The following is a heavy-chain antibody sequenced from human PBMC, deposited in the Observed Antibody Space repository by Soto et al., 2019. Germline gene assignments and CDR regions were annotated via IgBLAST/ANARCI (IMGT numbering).Heavy chain of an antibody. D-gene: IGHD2-15*01. J-gene: IGHJ6*02. CDR3: AKRLVRDIVVVVAATGPSFDYYYGMDV. Sequence: QVQLVESGGGVVQPGRSLRLSCAASGFTFSSYGMHWVRQAPGKGLEWVAVISYDGSNKYYADSVKGRFTISRDNSKNTLYLQMNSLRAEDTAVYYCAKRLVRDIVVVVAATGPSFDYYYGMDVWGQGTTVTVSS. V-gene: IGHV3-30*18. CDR1: GFTFSSYG. CDR2: ISYDGSNK.